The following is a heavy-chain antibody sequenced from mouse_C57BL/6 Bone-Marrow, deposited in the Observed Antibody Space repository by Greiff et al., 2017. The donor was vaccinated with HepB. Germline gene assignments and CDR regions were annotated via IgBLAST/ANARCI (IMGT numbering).Heavy chain of an antibody. V-gene: IGHV1-72*01. D-gene: IGHD2-10*02. J-gene: IGHJ1*03. CDR2: IDPNSGGT. CDR1: GYTFTSYW. CDR3: GRRRYGFFLYWYFDV. Sequence: QVQLQQPGAELVKPGASVKLSCKASGYTFTSYWMHWVKQRPGRGLEWIGRIDPNSGGTKYNEKFKSKATLTVDKPSSTAYMQLSSLTSEDSAVYFWGRRRYGFFLYWYFDVWGTGTTVTVSS.